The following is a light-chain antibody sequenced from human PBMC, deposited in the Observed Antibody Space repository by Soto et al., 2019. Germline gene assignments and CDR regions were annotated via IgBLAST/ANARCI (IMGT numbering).Light chain of an antibody. CDR3: CSFTRSTTWV. CDR1: TSDVGGYNY. V-gene: IGLV2-14*01. J-gene: IGLJ3*02. Sequence: QSALTQPASVSGSPGQSITISCTGTTSDVGGYNYVSWYQQHPGRAPKLMIYDVSNRPSGVSTRFSGSKSGNTASLTISGLQAEDEADYYCCSFTRSTTWVFGGGTKLTVL. CDR2: DVS.